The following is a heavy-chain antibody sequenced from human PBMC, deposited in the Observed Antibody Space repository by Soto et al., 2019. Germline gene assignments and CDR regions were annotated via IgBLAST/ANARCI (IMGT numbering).Heavy chain of an antibody. CDR2: ISGSGGST. D-gene: IGHD2-15*01. CDR3: AKDRRVVVVVAATPEGAFDI. V-gene: IGHV3-23*01. CDR1: GFTFSSYA. Sequence: GGSLRLSCAASGFTFSSYAMSWVRQAPGKGLEWVSAISGSGGSTYYADSVKGRFTISRDNSKNTLYLQMNSLRAEDTAVYYCAKDRRVVVVVAATPEGAFDIWGQGTMVTVSS. J-gene: IGHJ3*02.